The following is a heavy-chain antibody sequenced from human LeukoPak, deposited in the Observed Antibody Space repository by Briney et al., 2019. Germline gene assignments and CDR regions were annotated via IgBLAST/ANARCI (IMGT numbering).Heavy chain of an antibody. Sequence: PSETLSLTCTVYGGSFSNYYWNWIRQPPGKGLEWIGEINHTGSTNYNPSLKSRVTISVDTSKNQFSPKLSSVTAADTAVYYCARGLISSSWRNNWFDPWGQGILVTVSS. J-gene: IGHJ5*02. V-gene: IGHV4-34*01. CDR3: ARGLISSSWRNNWFDP. CDR2: INHTGST. D-gene: IGHD6-13*01. CDR1: GGSFSNYY.